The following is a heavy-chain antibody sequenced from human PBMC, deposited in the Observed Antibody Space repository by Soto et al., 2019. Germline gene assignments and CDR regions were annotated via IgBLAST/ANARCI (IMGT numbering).Heavy chain of an antibody. Sequence: QVQLVESGGGVAQPGGSLRLSCAASGFTLSSHGMHWVRQAPGKGLEWVAVISFDGDNIHYADSVQGRFTISRAATENTLHLQMNSLRAEDTAVYYCAKDPLANFNYYDSGSYYRAWGQGTLVTVSS. CDR3: AKDPLANFNYYDSGSYYRA. V-gene: IGHV3-30*18. CDR1: GFTLSSHG. CDR2: ISFDGDNI. D-gene: IGHD3-10*01. J-gene: IGHJ5*02.